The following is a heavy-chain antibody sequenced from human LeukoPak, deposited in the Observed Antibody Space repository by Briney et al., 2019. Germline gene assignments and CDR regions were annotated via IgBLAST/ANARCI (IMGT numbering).Heavy chain of an antibody. Sequence: GGSLRLSCEASGFTFSSYNMNWVRQAPGKGLEWVSSIDSSGGYMFYTDSVKGRFIISRDNAKDSLYLQMNNLRAEDTAVYYCLRGDRRDYWGQGTLVTVSS. CDR2: IDSSGGYM. CDR1: GFTFSSYN. CDR3: LRGDRRDY. V-gene: IGHV3-21*06. J-gene: IGHJ4*02.